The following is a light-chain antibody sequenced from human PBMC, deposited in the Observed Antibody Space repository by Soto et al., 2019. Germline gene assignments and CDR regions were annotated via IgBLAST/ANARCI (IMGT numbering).Light chain of an antibody. CDR3: QQFGSSPGFT. J-gene: IGKJ3*01. CDR1: QSINNRY. CDR2: GAS. Sequence: EIVLTQSPGTLSLSPGERATLSCRASQSINNRYLAWYQQKPGQAPRLLIYGASSRATGIPDRFIGSGSGTDFTLTISSLEPEDCAVYYCQQFGSSPGFTFGPGTKVDIK. V-gene: IGKV3-20*01.